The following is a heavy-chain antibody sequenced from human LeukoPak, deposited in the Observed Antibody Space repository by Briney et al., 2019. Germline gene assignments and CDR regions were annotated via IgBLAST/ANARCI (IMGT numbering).Heavy chain of an antibody. D-gene: IGHD3-16*01. Sequence: WGSLTLSCLASGCTFRAYWMTWVRQAPGKGLEWVANIKDDGRQKYYVSSVKGLFTIPSDNAQNSLYLQMDSLRVEDKAVYYCARDGGGGFDSWGQGTLVTVSS. CDR1: GCTFRAYW. V-gene: IGHV3-7*01. CDR3: ARDGGGGFDS. CDR2: IKDDGRQK. J-gene: IGHJ4*02.